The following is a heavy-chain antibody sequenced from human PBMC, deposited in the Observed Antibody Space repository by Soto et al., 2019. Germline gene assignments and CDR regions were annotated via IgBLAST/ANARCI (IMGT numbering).Heavy chain of an antibody. CDR3: ARSKALHWFDP. D-gene: IGHD3-10*01. V-gene: IGHV1-18*01. J-gene: IGHJ5*02. Sequence: ASVKVSCKASGYTFTSYGISWVRRAPGQGLEWMGWISAYNGNTNYAQKLPGRVTMTTDTSTSTAYMELRSLRSVDTAGKDWARSKALHWFDPWGQGTLVTVSS. CDR2: ISAYNGNT. CDR1: GYTFTSYG.